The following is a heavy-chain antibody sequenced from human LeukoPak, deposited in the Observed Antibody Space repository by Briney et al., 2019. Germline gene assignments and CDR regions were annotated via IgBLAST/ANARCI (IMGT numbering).Heavy chain of an antibody. D-gene: IGHD3-10*01. J-gene: IGHJ4*02. V-gene: IGHV3-15*01. CDR1: GFTFSSYS. CDR2: IKSKTDGGTT. CDR3: TTRHSTVGFGAY. Sequence: GGSLRLSCAASGFTFSSYSMNWVRQAPGKGLEWVGRIKSKTDGGTTDYAAPVKGRFTISRDDSKNTLYLQMNSLRTEDTALYYCTTRHSTVGFGAYWGQGTLVTVSS.